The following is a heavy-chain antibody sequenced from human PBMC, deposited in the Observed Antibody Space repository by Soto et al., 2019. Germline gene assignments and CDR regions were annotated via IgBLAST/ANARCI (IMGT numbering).Heavy chain of an antibody. V-gene: IGHV1-18*01. Sequence: QVQLVQSGAEVKKPGASVKVSCKASGYTFTSYGISWVRQAPGQGLEWMGWISAYNGNTNYAQKLQGRVTMTTDTSTSTAYMELRSLRSDDTAVYYCAGDSSSFFTRYYYGMDVWGQGTTVTVSS. J-gene: IGHJ6*02. CDR2: ISAYNGNT. CDR1: GYTFTSYG. CDR3: AGDSSSFFTRYYYGMDV. D-gene: IGHD6-6*01.